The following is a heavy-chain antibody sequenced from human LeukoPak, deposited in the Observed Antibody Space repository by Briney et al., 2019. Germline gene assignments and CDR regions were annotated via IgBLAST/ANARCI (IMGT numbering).Heavy chain of an antibody. Sequence: GGSLRLSCAASGFTFGSYGMHWVRQAPGKGLEWVAVIWYDGSNRNYADSVKGRFTISRDNSKNTLYLQMNSLRAEDTAVYYCAKDLERTLDYWGQGTLVTVSS. CDR2: IWYDGSNR. CDR1: GFTFGSYG. CDR3: AKDLERTLDY. V-gene: IGHV3-30*02. J-gene: IGHJ4*02. D-gene: IGHD1-1*01.